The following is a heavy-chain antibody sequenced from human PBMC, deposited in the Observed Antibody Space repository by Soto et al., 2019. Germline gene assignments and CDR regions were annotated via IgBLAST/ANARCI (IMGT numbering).Heavy chain of an antibody. CDR2: IYPGDSDT. Sequence: GESLKISCKGSGYSFTSYWIGWVRQMPGKGLEWMGIIYPGDSDTRYSPSFQGQVTISADKSISTAYLQWSSLKASDTAMYYCARFLRFLEWSTSGFDYWGQGTLVTVSS. D-gene: IGHD3-3*01. CDR1: GYSFTSYW. V-gene: IGHV5-51*01. CDR3: ARFLRFLEWSTSGFDY. J-gene: IGHJ4*02.